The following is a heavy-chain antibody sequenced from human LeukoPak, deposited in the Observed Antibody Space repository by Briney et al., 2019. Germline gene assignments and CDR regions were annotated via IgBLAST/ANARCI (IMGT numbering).Heavy chain of an antibody. V-gene: IGHV1-2*02. CDR1: GYTFTGYY. CDR2: INPNSGGT. CDR3: ARDLPITIFGVAPWGREVGIDY. D-gene: IGHD3-3*01. J-gene: IGHJ4*02. Sequence: GASVKVSCKASGYTFTGYYMHWVRQAPGQGLEWMGWINPNSGGTNYAQKFQGRVTMTRDTSISTAYMELSRLRSDDTAVYYCARDLPITIFGVAPWGREVGIDYWGQGTLVTVSS.